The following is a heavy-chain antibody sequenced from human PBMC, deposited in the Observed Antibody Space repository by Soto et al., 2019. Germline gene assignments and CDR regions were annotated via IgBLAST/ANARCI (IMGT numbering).Heavy chain of an antibody. D-gene: IGHD3-22*01. CDR2: ISYSGSPT. V-gene: IGHV3-48*03. CDR3: AKDQSNSNPLYYFDF. J-gene: IGHJ4*02. CDR1: GFTFSLHE. Sequence: LRLSCAASGFTFSLHEMNWVRQAPGKGLEWVAYISYSGSPTIYADSVRGRFTISRDNARDSLYLQMNSLRAEDTAIYYCAKDQSNSNPLYYFDFWGPGTLVTVSS.